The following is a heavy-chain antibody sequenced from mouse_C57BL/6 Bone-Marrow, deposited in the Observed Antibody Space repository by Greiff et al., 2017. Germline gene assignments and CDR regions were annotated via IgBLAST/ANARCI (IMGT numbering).Heavy chain of an antibody. CDR3: ARPYGSSAFAY. V-gene: IGHV1-22*01. CDR2: INPNNGGT. D-gene: IGHD1-1*01. J-gene: IGHJ3*01. CDR1: GYTFTDYN. Sequence: EVQLQESGPELVKPGASVKMSCKASGYTFTDYNMHWVKQSPGQSLEWIGYINPNNGGTSYNQKFKGKATLTVNKSSSTAYMELRSLTSEDSAVYYWARPYGSSAFAYWGQGTLVTVSA.